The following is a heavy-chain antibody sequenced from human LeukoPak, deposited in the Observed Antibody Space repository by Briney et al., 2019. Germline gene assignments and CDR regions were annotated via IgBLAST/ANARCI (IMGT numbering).Heavy chain of an antibody. CDR3: TTYYDSGPSKD. J-gene: IGHJ4*02. Sequence: GGSLRLSCAASGFTFSSYWMTWVRQAPGKGLEWVANIKKDGSDQYYGDSVKGRFTISGDNTKNSLFLQMNSLRAEDTAMYYCTTYYDSGPSKDWGQGTLVTVSP. D-gene: IGHD3-22*01. V-gene: IGHV3-7*05. CDR1: GFTFSSYW. CDR2: IKKDGSDQ.